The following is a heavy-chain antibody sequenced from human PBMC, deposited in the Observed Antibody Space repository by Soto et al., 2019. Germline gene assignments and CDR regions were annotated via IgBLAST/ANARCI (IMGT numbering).Heavy chain of an antibody. D-gene: IGHD3-22*01. CDR2: IYYSGST. CDR3: ASGSRYYYDSSGYYNY. V-gene: IGHV4-59*01. J-gene: IGHJ4*02. Sequence: PSETLFLTCTVSGGSISSYYWSWIRQPPGKGLEWIGYIYYSGSTNYNPSLKSRVTISVDTSKNQFSLKLSSVTAADTAVYYCASGSRYYYDSSGYYNYWGQGTLVTVSS. CDR1: GGSISSYY.